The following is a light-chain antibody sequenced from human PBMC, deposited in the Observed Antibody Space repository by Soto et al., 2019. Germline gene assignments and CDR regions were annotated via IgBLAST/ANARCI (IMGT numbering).Light chain of an antibody. V-gene: IGKV1-39*01. Sequence: DNQMTQTPSSVSASVGDRVTITCRASQSISSYLSWYQQKPGTAPKLLIYAASNLQSGVPSRFSGSGSETDFTLTISGLQPEDSATYYCQETYNNPLTFGGGTKVEIK. CDR2: AAS. CDR3: QETYNNPLT. J-gene: IGKJ4*01. CDR1: QSISSY.